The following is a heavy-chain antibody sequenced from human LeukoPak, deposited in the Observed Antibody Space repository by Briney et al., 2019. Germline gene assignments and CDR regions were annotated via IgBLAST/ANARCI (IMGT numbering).Heavy chain of an antibody. D-gene: IGHD3-10*01. CDR2: IYYSGST. J-gene: IGHJ4*02. V-gene: IGHV4-59*01. CDR1: GGSISSYY. CDR3: AREEGEWFGELMMPFDY. Sequence: PSETLSLTCTVSGGSISSYYWSWIRQPPGKGLEWIGYIYYSGSTNYNPSLKSRVTISVDTSKNQFSLKLSSVTAADTAVYYCAREEGEWFGELMMPFDYWGQGTLVTVSP.